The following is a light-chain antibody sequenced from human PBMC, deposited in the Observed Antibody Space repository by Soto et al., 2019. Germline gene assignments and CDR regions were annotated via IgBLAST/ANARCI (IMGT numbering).Light chain of an antibody. J-gene: IGKJ5*01. Sequence: DIQMTQSPSSMSASVGDSVALTCRASHDIGTFLNWYQQRPGEAPKLLIYAASNLKTGVPFRFSGSGSGTEFTLTISSLPPEDFATYYCQKNFSSPSITFGQGTRLEIK. CDR1: HDIGTF. CDR2: AAS. CDR3: QKNFSSPSIT. V-gene: IGKV1-39*01.